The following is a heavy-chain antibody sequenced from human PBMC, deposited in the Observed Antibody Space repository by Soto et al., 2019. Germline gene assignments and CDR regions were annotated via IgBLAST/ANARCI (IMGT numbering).Heavy chain of an antibody. Sequence: CIASGFTFSSYSMNWVRQAPGKGLEWVSYISSSSSTIYYADSVKGRFTISRDNAKNSLYLQMNSLRDEDTAVYYCARADYPNYYYYGMDVWGQGTTVTVSS. CDR3: ARADYPNYYYYGMDV. V-gene: IGHV3-48*02. CDR2: ISSSSSTI. CDR1: GFTFSSYS. J-gene: IGHJ6*02. D-gene: IGHD4-17*01.